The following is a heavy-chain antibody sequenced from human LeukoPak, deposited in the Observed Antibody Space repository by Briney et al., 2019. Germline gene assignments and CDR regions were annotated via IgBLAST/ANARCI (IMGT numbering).Heavy chain of an antibody. V-gene: IGHV4-34*01. CDR1: IDSFSNYH. D-gene: IGHD1-26*01. Sequence: NPSETLSLTCAVYIDSFSNYHWNWIRQTPAKGMEWIGEVNESGGTNISPSLRSRVILSVDTSKNQFSLKLISVTVADTAIYYCVRGQGATVPQVGKNWFDPWGQGTRVTVSS. J-gene: IGHJ5*02. CDR2: VNESGGT. CDR3: VRGQGATVPQVGKNWFDP.